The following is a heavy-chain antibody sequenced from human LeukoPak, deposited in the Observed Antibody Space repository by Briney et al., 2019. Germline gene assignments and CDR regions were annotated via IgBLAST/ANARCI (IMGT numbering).Heavy chain of an antibody. V-gene: IGHV3-30*18. J-gene: IGHJ4*02. CDR2: ISYDGSNK. Sequence: PGGSLRLSCAASGFTFSSYGMHWVRQAPGKGLEWVAVISYDGSNKYYADSVKGRFTMSRDNSKNTLYLQMNSLRAEDTAVYYCAKETTIFGVFMTYYFDYWGQGTLVTASS. CDR1: GFTFSSYG. D-gene: IGHD3-3*01. CDR3: AKETTIFGVFMTYYFDY.